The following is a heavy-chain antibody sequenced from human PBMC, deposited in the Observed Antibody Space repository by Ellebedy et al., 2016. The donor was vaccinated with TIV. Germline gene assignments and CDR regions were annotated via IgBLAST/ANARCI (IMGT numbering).Heavy chain of an antibody. CDR2: INQDGSEE. J-gene: IGHJ4*02. V-gene: IGHV3-7*01. D-gene: IGHD3-10*01. Sequence: GGSLRLSXAASGFTFSTYWMAWVRQAPGKGLEWVANINQDGSEEYYVDSVKGRFTISRDNTKNSLYLQMNSLRAEDTAVYYCARDRGWHYGSGSPHYFDYWGQGLLVTVSS. CDR1: GFTFSTYW. CDR3: ARDRGWHYGSGSPHYFDY.